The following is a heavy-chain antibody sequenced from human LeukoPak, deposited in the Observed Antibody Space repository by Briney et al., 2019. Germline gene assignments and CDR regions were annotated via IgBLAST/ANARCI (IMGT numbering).Heavy chain of an antibody. Sequence: QTGGSLRLSCAASGFTFSSYGMHWVRQAPGKGLEWVAVISYDGSNKYYADSVKGRFTISRGNSKNTLYLQMNSLRAEDTAVYYCAKDPRGYSYGYPYYFDYWGQGTLVTVSS. V-gene: IGHV3-30*18. CDR3: AKDPRGYSYGYPYYFDY. J-gene: IGHJ4*02. CDR2: ISYDGSNK. CDR1: GFTFSSYG. D-gene: IGHD5-18*01.